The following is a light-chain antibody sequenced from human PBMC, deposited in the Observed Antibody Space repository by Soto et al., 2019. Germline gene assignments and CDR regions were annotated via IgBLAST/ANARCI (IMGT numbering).Light chain of an antibody. Sequence: QSALTQPASVSGSAGQSITISCTGTSSDVGGYNYVSWYQQQPGKAPKLMISEVSYRPSGVSNRFSGSKSGNTASLTISGLQAEDEPDYYCNSYTSSRSLVFGGGTKLTVL. CDR3: NSYTSSRSLV. CDR1: SSDVGGYNY. J-gene: IGLJ2*01. V-gene: IGLV2-14*01. CDR2: EVS.